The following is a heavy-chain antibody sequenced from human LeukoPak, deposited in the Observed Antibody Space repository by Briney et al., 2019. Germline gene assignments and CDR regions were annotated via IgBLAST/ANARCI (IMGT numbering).Heavy chain of an antibody. D-gene: IGHD2-2*01. CDR1: GGSSSGYY. V-gene: IGHV4-34*01. CDR3: ARGLAGWRPAIYFDY. Sequence: PSETLSLTCAVYGGSSSGYYCSWIRHPPGKGLDWIGEINHSGSTNYNPSLKSRVTISVDTSKNQFSLKLSSVTAADTAVYYCARGLAGWRPAIYFDYWGQGTLVTVSS. J-gene: IGHJ4*02. CDR2: INHSGST.